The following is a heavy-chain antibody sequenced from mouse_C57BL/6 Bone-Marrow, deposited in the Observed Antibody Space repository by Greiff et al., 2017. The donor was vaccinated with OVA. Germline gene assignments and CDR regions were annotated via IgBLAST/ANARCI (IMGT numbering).Heavy chain of an antibody. J-gene: IGHJ4*01. CDR1: GYTFTSYW. CDR2: INPSNGGT. D-gene: IGHD4-1*02. V-gene: IGHV1-53*01. CDR3: ASQLGRDFPYCAMDY. Sequence: QVQLQQPGTELVKPGASVKLSCKASGYTFTSYWMHWVKQRPGQGLEWIGNINPSNGGTNYNEKFKSKATLTVDKSSSTAYMQLSSLTSEDSAVYYCASQLGRDFPYCAMDYWGQGTSGTVSA.